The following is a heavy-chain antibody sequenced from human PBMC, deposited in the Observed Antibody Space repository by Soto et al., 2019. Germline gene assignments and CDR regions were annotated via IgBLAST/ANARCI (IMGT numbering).Heavy chain of an antibody. V-gene: IGHV3-30-3*01. CDR3: ARVSSRFLKWPLDY. Sequence: GGSLRLSCAASGFTFRRYAMHWIRQAPGKGLEWGALISEGGINKYYADSVRGRFTISRDKSKNTLYLQMNSLKAADKAVYYCARVSSRFLKWPLDYWGQGTRVTVSS. CDR1: GFTFRRYA. J-gene: IGHJ4*01. D-gene: IGHD3-3*01. CDR2: ISEGGINK.